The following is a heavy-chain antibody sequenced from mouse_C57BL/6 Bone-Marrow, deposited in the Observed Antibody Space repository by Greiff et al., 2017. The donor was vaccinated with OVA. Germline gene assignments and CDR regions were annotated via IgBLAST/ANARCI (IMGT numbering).Heavy chain of an antibody. CDR2: IWTGGGT. V-gene: IGHV2-9-1*01. CDR1: GFSLTSYA. J-gene: IGHJ4*01. CDR3: ARKGNYRVYYAMDY. D-gene: IGHD2-1*01. Sequence: VQLQQSGPGLVAPSQSLSITCTVSGFSLTSYAISWVRQPPGKGLEWLGVIWTGGGTNYNSALKSRLSISKDNSKSQVFLKMNSLQTDDTARYYCARKGNYRVYYAMDYWGQGTSVTVSS.